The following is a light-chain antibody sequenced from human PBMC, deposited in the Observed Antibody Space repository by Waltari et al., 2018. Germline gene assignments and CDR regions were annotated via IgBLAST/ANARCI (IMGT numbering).Light chain of an antibody. V-gene: IGKV1-39*01. CDR2: AAS. J-gene: IGKJ4*01. Sequence: DIQMTQSPSSLSASVGDRVTITCRASQSISSYLNWYQQKPGKAPKLLIYAASSLQSGVPSRFSGSGSGTDFTLTISSLQPEDFATYYCQQSYSTPQDFGGGTKEEIK. CDR3: QQSYSTPQD. CDR1: QSISSY.